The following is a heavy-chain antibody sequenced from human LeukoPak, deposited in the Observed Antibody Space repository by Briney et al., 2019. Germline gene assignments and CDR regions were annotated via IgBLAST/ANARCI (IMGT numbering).Heavy chain of an antibody. V-gene: IGHV4-34*01. CDR2: INHSGST. CDR1: GRSLGGYY. J-gene: IGHJ5*02. Sequence: SETLSLTCAVYGRSLGGYYWSWIRQPPGRGLEWIGEINHSGSTNYNPSLKSRVTISVDTSKNQFSLKVSSVTAADTAVYYCARSKGGRGFDPWGEGTVVTVS. D-gene: IGHD3-16*01. CDR3: ARSKGGRGFDP.